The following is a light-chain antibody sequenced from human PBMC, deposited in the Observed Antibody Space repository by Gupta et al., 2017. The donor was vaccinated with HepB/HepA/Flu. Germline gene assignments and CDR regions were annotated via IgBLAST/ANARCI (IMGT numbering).Light chain of an antibody. J-gene: IGKJ1*01. CDR1: QNIRTS. V-gene: IGKV3-11*01. Sequence: EIVLTQSPATLALSPGERVALSCRASQNIRTSLAWYQHKPGQPPRLLIYDVSNRATGAPAWFAGSGSGTVFTLAISSLEPEDFAVYYCQQRNTWPRTFGQGTKVEIK. CDR3: QQRNTWPRT. CDR2: DVS.